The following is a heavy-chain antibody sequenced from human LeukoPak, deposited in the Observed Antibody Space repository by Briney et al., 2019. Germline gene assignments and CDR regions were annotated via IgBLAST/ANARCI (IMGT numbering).Heavy chain of an antibody. D-gene: IGHD3-9*01. CDR2: IIYSGGAT. J-gene: IGHJ4*02. Sequence: PGGSLRLSCAASGFTFSRSAMTWVRQGPGTGLEFVASIIYSGGATYYADSVKGRFTISRDNSKNTLYLQMNSLRAEDTAVYYCVKDGDWSFDYWGQGTLVTVSS. CDR3: VKDGDWSFDY. V-gene: IGHV3-23*01. CDR1: GFTFSRSA.